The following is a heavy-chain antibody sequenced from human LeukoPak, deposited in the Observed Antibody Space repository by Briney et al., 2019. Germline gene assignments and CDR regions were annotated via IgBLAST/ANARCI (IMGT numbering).Heavy chain of an antibody. D-gene: IGHD1-26*01. J-gene: IGHJ4*02. Sequence: SQTLSLTCTVSGGSINSYEYYWTWIRQHPEKGLEWIGYISYTGATHYNPSLESRVTISVDTSKNQFSLKLSSVTAADTAVYYCARDELLTYFDYWGQGTLVTVSS. CDR3: ARDELLTYFDY. CDR2: ISYTGAT. CDR1: GGSINSYEYY. V-gene: IGHV4-31*03.